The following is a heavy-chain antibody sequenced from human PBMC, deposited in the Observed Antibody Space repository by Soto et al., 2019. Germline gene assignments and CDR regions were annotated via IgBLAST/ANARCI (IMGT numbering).Heavy chain of an antibody. CDR3: ARSTYDAFDI. CDR1: GFTFSSYA. Sequence: GGSLRLSCAASGFTFSSYAMHWVRQAPGKGLEWVAVISYDGSNKYYVDSVKGRFTISRDNSKNTLYLQMNSLRAEDTAVYYCARSTYDAFDIWGQGTMVTVSS. V-gene: IGHV3-30*04. CDR2: ISYDGSNK. J-gene: IGHJ3*02. D-gene: IGHD3-16*01.